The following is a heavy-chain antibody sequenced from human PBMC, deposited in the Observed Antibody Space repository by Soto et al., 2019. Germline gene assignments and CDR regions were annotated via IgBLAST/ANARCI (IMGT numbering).Heavy chain of an antibody. CDR3: ARVLGPPYYDPRGQTVYYYGMDV. Sequence: PSQTLSLTCAISGDSVSSNSAAWNWIRQSPSRGLEWLGRTYYRSKWYNDYAVSVKSRITINPDTSKNQFSLQLNSVTPEDTAVYYCARVLGPPYYDPRGQTVYYYGMDVWGQGTTVTVSS. CDR2: TYYRSKWYN. CDR1: GDSVSSNSAA. J-gene: IGHJ6*02. D-gene: IGHD3-22*01. V-gene: IGHV6-1*01.